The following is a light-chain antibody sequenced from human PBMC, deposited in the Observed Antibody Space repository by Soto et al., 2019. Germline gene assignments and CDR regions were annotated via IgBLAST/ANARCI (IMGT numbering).Light chain of an antibody. J-gene: IGLJ2*01. CDR3: CSYAGSSAFE. CDR1: SSDVGRYNL. V-gene: IGLV2-23*02. CDR2: EVT. Sequence: QSALTQPASVSGSPGQSITISCTGTSSDVGRYNLVSWYQQHAGKAPKLMIYEVTKRPSGVSNRFSGSKSGNTASLTISGLQAEDEADYYCCSYAGSSAFEFGGGTQLTVL.